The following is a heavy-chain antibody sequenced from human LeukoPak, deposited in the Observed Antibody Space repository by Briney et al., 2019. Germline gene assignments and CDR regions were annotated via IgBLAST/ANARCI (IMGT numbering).Heavy chain of an antibody. CDR2: ISYDGSNK. CDR1: GFTFSSYA. Sequence: GRSLRLSCAASGFTFSSYAMHWVRQAPGKGLEWVAVISYDGSNKYYADSVKGRFTISRDNSKNTLYLQMNSLRAEDTAVYHCARDAFYYDFWSGYYTLGDYFDYWGQGTLVTVSS. CDR3: ARDAFYYDFWSGYYTLGDYFDY. D-gene: IGHD3-3*01. V-gene: IGHV3-30-3*01. J-gene: IGHJ4*02.